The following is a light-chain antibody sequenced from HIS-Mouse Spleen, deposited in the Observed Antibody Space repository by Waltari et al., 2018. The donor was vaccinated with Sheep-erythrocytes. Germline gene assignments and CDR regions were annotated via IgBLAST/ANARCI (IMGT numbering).Light chain of an antibody. CDR2: RHN. CDR3: AAWDDSLNGVV. J-gene: IGLJ2*01. V-gene: IGLV1-44*01. CDR1: CSTIGVHT. Sequence: QSVLTPPPSPSGTPGRMVSLSCSGSCSTIGVHTVNWSHQLPGTAPNLLIFRHNLRPSGVPARFTGSKSGTSASLAISGLQSEDEADYYCAAWDDSLNGVVFGGGTKLTVL.